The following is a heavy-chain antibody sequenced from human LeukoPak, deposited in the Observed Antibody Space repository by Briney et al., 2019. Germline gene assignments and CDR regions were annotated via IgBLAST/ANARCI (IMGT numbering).Heavy chain of an antibody. D-gene: IGHD4-17*01. CDR1: GFTFSNAW. Sequence: PGGSLRLSCAASGFTFSNAWMSWVRQAPGKGLEWVSHISSSSSTIYYADSVKGRFTISRDNAKNSLYLQMNSLRDEDTAVYYCARDRGYGDYVGAFDIWGQGTMVTVSS. CDR2: ISSSSSTI. V-gene: IGHV3-48*02. J-gene: IGHJ3*02. CDR3: ARDRGYGDYVGAFDI.